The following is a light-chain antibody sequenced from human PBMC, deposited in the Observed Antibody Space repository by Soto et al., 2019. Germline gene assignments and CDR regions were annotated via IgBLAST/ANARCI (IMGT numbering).Light chain of an antibody. Sequence: DIQMTQSPSTLSSSVGDRVTITCRASQSISSWLAWYQQKPGKAPKLLIYDASSLESGVPSRFSGSGSGTEFTLTISSLPPDDFATYYCQQYNSYSPGFGQGTKVEIK. CDR2: DAS. CDR1: QSISSW. J-gene: IGKJ1*01. V-gene: IGKV1-5*01. CDR3: QQYNSYSPG.